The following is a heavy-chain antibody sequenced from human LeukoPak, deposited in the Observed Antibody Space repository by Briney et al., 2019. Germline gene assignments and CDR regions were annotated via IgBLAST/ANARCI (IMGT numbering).Heavy chain of an antibody. D-gene: IGHD5-18*01. J-gene: IGHJ4*02. CDR3: ARDLAYSRLDY. CDR2: INPDGNKK. CDR1: GFTFSSYW. Sequence: GGSLRLSCAASGFTFSSYWMNWARQAPGKGLEWVASINPDGNKKYSADSVKGRFTISRGNAENSLYLQMNSLRVEDTAFYYCARDLAYSRLDYWGQGMLVTVSS. V-gene: IGHV3-7*01.